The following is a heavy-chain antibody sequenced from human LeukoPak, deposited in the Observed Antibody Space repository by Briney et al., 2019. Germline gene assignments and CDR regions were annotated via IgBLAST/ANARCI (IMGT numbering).Heavy chain of an antibody. D-gene: IGHD3-16*01. Sequence: ASVKVSCKTSGYTFIGQYLHWVRQAPGHGLEWMGWINPNSGGTKSAQKIQGRVIMSRDTSISTDSIELRSLCSDATPPYFCVRGEILQLGELFPFAEFFQPWGQGTLVSVFS. V-gene: IGHV1-2*02. CDR3: VRGEILQLGELFPFAEFFQP. J-gene: IGHJ1*01. CDR1: GYTFIGQY. CDR2: INPNSGGT.